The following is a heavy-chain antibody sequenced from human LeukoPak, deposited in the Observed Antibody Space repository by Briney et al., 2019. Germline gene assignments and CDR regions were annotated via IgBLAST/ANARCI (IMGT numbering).Heavy chain of an antibody. CDR1: GGTFSSYA. CDR3: ARERDYGGKSYGMDV. D-gene: IGHD4-23*01. Sequence: SVKVSCKASGGTFSSYAISWVRQAPGQGLEWMGRIIPILGIANYAQKFQGRVTITADKSTSTAYMELSSLRSEDTAVYYCARERDYGGKSYGMDVWGHGTTVTVSS. J-gene: IGHJ6*02. CDR2: IIPILGIA. V-gene: IGHV1-69*04.